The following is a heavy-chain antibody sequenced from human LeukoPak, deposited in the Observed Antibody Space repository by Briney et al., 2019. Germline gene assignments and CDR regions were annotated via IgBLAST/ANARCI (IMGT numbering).Heavy chain of an antibody. Sequence: GGSLRLSCAASGFTFNSYSMNWVRQAPGKGLEWVSAISGSGGSTYYADSVKGRFTISRDNPKNTLYLQMNSLRAEDTAVYYGAKGGRGGGGGSADYWGQGTLVTVSS. J-gene: IGHJ4*02. V-gene: IGHV3-23*01. CDR1: GFTFNSYS. CDR2: ISGSGGST. D-gene: IGHD3-16*01. CDR3: AKGGRGGGGGSADY.